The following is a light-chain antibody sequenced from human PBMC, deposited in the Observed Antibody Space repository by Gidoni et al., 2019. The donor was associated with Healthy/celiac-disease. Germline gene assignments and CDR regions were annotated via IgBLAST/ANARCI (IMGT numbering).Light chain of an antibody. Sequence: EIVLTQSPATLSVSPGERATLTCRASQSVRSNLAWYQQKPGQAPSLLIYGASTRATGIPARSSGSGSGTEFTLTISSLQSEDFAVYYCQQYNNWLTFGGGTKVEIK. J-gene: IGKJ4*01. CDR1: QSVRSN. V-gene: IGKV3-15*01. CDR2: GAS. CDR3: QQYNNWLT.